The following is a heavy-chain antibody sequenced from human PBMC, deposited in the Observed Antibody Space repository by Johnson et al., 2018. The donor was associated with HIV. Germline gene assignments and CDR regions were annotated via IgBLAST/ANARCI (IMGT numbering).Heavy chain of an antibody. J-gene: IGHJ3*02. Sequence: VQVVESGGGVVQPGRSLRLSCAASGFTFSSYAMHWVRQAPGKGLEWVAVISYDGSNKYYADSVKGRFTISRDNSKNTLYLQMNSLRAEDTAVYYCARGFLTGTPSDAFDIWGQGTMVTVSS. CDR3: ARGFLTGTPSDAFDI. V-gene: IGHV3-30*04. CDR1: GFTFSSYA. CDR2: ISYDGSNK. D-gene: IGHD1-1*01.